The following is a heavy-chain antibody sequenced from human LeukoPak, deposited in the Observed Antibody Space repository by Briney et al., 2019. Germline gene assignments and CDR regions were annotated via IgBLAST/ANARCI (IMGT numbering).Heavy chain of an antibody. V-gene: IGHV3-11*04. CDR1: GFSFSNYF. D-gene: IGHD1-26*01. Sequence: GGSLRLSCEASGFSFSNYFISWIRQAPGKGLEWVSYITNSGRSTNYADAVKGRFTISRDNAKKSVYLEMTDLRAEDTAVYYCAREASGNYHVCDSWGQGTLVTVSS. CDR3: AREASGNYHVCDS. J-gene: IGHJ4*02. CDR2: ITNSGRST.